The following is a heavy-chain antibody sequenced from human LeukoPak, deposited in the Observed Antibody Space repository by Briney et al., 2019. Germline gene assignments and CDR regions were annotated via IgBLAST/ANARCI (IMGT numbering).Heavy chain of an antibody. Sequence: GGSLRLSCAASDFTFTNYPMHWVRQAPGKGLEWVAVISYDGSNKYYADSVKGRFTISRDNSKNTLYLQMNSLRAEDTAVYYCVPRKEWSCYMDVWGKGTTVTVSS. CDR1: DFTFTNYP. V-gene: IGHV3-30*04. J-gene: IGHJ6*03. D-gene: IGHD3-3*01. CDR3: VPRKEWSCYMDV. CDR2: ISYDGSNK.